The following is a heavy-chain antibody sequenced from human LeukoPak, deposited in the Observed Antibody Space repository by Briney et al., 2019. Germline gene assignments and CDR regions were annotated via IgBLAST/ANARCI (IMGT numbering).Heavy chain of an antibody. D-gene: IGHD3-9*01. V-gene: IGHV3-23*01. CDR3: AKDLGKYYDILTGYYRSSYFDY. J-gene: IGHJ4*02. CDR1: GFTFSSYA. Sequence: GGSLRLSCAASGFTFSSYAMSWVRQAPGKELGWVSAISGSGGSRYYADSVKGRFTISRDNSKNTLYLQMNSLRAEDTAVYYCAKDLGKYYDILTGYYRSSYFDYWGRGTLVTVSS. CDR2: ISGSGGSR.